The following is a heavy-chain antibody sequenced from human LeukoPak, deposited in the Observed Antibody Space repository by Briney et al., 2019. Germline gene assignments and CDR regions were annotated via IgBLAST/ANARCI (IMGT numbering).Heavy chain of an antibody. Sequence: SETLSLTCAVYGGSFSGYYWSWIRQPPGKGLEWIGEINHSGSTNYNPSLKSRVTISVDTSKNQFSLKLSSVTAADTAVYYCATGSYYGSGSYGAHYYYYYMDVWGQGTTVTVSS. CDR2: INHSGST. CDR1: GGSFSGYY. J-gene: IGHJ6*03. CDR3: ATGSYYGSGSYGAHYYYYYMDV. D-gene: IGHD3-10*01. V-gene: IGHV4-34*01.